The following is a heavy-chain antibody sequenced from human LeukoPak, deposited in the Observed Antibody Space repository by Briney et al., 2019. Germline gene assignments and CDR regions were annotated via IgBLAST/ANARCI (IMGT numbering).Heavy chain of an antibody. D-gene: IGHD3-3*01. CDR3: ARCRAYDFWSGYNYYYYMDV. CDR1: GYTFTSYD. CDR2: MNPNSGNT. J-gene: IGHJ6*03. Sequence: ASVKVSCKAPGYTFTSYDINWVRQATGQGLEWMGWMNPNSGNTGYAQKFQGRVTMTRNTSISTAYMELSSLRAEDTAVYYCARCRAYDFWSGYNYYYYMDVWGKGTTVTVSS. V-gene: IGHV1-8*01.